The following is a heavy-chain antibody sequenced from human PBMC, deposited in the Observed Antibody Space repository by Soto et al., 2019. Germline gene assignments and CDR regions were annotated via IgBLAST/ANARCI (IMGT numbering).Heavy chain of an antibody. Sequence: EVHLVESGGGLVQPGGSLRLSCAASGFTFSSYWMSWVRQAPGKGLEWVANIKQGGSDKYYVDSVKGRFTISRDNAKNSLYLQMNSLRAEDTAVYDCAKSAAAPGNYWGQGTLVTVSS. CDR3: AKSAAAPGNY. CDR1: GFTFSSYW. V-gene: IGHV3-7*01. J-gene: IGHJ4*02. D-gene: IGHD6-13*01. CDR2: IKQGGSDK.